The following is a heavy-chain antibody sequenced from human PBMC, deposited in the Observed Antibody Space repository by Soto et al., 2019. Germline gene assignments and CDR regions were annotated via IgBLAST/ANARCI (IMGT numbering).Heavy chain of an antibody. CDR3: ARDDFWSGYYWFDP. CDR1: GFTFSSYW. D-gene: IGHD3-3*01. J-gene: IGHJ5*02. V-gene: IGHV3-7*01. CDR2: IKQDGSEK. Sequence: EVQLVESGGGLVQPGGSLRLSCAASGFTFSSYWMSWVRQAPGKGLEWVANIKQDGSEKYYVDSVKGRFTISRDNAKNSLYLQMNSLRAEDTAVYYCARDDFWSGYYWFDPWGQGTLVTVSS.